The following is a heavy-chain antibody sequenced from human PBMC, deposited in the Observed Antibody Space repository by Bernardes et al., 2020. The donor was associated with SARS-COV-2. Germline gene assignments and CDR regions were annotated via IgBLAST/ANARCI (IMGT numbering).Heavy chain of an antibody. J-gene: IGHJ5*01. D-gene: IGHD4-17*01. CDR1: GFTFRDYT. V-gene: IGHV3-33*01. CDR3: ATEDGEWLES. Sequence: GGSLRLSCAASGFTFRDYTMHWVRQAPGKGLEWVAVIWHDGSREYYVDSVKGRFAISRDNSNNTLYLQMNNLRVEDTALYRCATEDGEWLESWGQGNLVNVSS. CDR2: IWHDGSRE.